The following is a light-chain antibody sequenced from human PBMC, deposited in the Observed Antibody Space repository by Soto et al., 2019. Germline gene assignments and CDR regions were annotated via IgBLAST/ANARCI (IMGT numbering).Light chain of an antibody. V-gene: IGLV1-44*01. Sequence: QSVLTQPPSASGTPGQRVTISCSGSSSNIGSNTVNWYQQLPGTAPKLLIYSNNQRPSGVPVRFSGSKSGTSASLAISGLQSEDEADYYCAAWDDSLNAPYVFGTGTKLTVL. CDR3: AAWDDSLNAPYV. J-gene: IGLJ1*01. CDR1: SSNIGSNT. CDR2: SNN.